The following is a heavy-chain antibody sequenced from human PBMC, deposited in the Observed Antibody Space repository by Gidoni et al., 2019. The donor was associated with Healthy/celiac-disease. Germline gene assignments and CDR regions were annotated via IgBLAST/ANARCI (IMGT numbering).Heavy chain of an antibody. CDR2: FHPRGGSK. CDR1: AYTFTSYY. J-gene: IGHJ4*02. CDR3: ARGGWFGELSNFDY. D-gene: IGHD3-10*01. Sequence: QVQLVQSGAEVKKPGASVMVAGTASAYTFTSYYMHWGRQAPGQGLAWMVLFHPRGGSKSYAPKFQGRVTMPRDTSTSTVYMELHSLRSEDTAVYYCARGGWFGELSNFDYWGQGTLVTVSS. V-gene: IGHV1-46*01.